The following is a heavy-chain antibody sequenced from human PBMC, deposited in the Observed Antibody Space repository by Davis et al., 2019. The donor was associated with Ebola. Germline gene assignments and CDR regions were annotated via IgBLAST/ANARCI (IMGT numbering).Heavy chain of an antibody. J-gene: IGHJ6*04. CDR1: GGSIDSGGYY. V-gene: IGHV4-31*03. Sequence: SETLSLTCTVSGGSIDSGGYYWSWIRQRPGKGLEWIGYIFYSGSTYYNPSLKSRVTTSIDTSKNQFSLSLRSVTAADTAVYYCARRAGLQYYYGMDVWGKGTTVTVSS. CDR2: IFYSGST. CDR3: ARRAGLQYYYGMDV. D-gene: IGHD5-18*01.